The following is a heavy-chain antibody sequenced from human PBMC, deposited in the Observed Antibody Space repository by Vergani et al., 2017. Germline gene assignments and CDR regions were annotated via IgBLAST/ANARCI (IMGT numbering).Heavy chain of an antibody. J-gene: IGHJ3*01. D-gene: IGHD2-21*01. Sequence: QVKLQESGPGLVKPSETLSLTCTVSGDSVNYYYWSWIRQPPGKGLEWIGRIYTSGATNYNPSLRIRAIMSVDAAKKQFSLKLTSVTAADTALYYCARDGGEYDKDALDVLGQGTKVTVTS. CDR2: IYTSGAT. CDR3: ARDGGEYDKDALDV. V-gene: IGHV4-4*07. CDR1: GDSVNYYY.